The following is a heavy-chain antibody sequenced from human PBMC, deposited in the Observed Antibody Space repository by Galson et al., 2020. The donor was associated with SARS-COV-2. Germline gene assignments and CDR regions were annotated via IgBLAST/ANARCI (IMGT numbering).Heavy chain of an antibody. CDR3: ARGKRDGSGSDNFDY. D-gene: IGHD3-10*01. Sequence: ASETLSLTCTVSGGSISGYYWGWIRQPAGRGLEWIGRVHASGSTHYNPSLQSRVTMSVDTSKNQLSVNVNSVTAADTAVYYCARGKRDGSGSDNFDYWGQGTLVTVSS. CDR2: VHASGST. J-gene: IGHJ4*02. V-gene: IGHV4-4*07. CDR1: GGSISGYY.